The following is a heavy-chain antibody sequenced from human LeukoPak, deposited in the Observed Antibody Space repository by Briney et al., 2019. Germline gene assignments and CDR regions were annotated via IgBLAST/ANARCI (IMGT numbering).Heavy chain of an antibody. CDR3: VREFYCSSTSCYKRSFDY. Sequence: PGGSLRLSCAAYALTFSTYWMQWVRQAPGKGLVWVSRINSDGSSTTYADSVKGRFTISRDNAKNTLYLQMNSLRAEDTAVYYCVREFYCSSTSCYKRSFDYWGQGTLVTVSS. J-gene: IGHJ4*02. V-gene: IGHV3-74*01. CDR1: ALTFSTYW. D-gene: IGHD2-2*02. CDR2: INSDGSST.